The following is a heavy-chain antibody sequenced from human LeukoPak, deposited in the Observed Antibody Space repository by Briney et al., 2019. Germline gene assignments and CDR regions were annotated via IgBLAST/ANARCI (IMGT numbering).Heavy chain of an antibody. J-gene: IGHJ4*02. V-gene: IGHV3-74*01. Sequence: GGSLRLSCAASGFSFSNYWMHWVRQAPGKGLVWVSRVKGDGSFTDYADSVRGRFTISRDNAKNTLYLQMYSLRGEDTAVYYCVRDGDDYNFDYWGQGSLVTVSS. CDR3: VRDGDDYNFDY. CDR1: GFSFSNYW. D-gene: IGHD5-24*01. CDR2: VKGDGSFT.